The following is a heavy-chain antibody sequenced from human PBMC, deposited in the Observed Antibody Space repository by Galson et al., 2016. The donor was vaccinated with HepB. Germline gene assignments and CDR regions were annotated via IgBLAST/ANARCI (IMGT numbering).Heavy chain of an antibody. D-gene: IGHD1-26*01. Sequence: SLRLSCAASGFIFSNHVMTWVRQTPGKGLEWVASSTGSGGRAFYADSVKGRFTIFRDNSDNILYLQMNSLRAEDTATYYCAKGKSSGSLDWFDPWGQGTLVTVSS. CDR2: STGSGGRA. CDR1: GFIFSNHV. CDR3: AKGKSSGSLDWFDP. V-gene: IGHV3-23*01. J-gene: IGHJ5*02.